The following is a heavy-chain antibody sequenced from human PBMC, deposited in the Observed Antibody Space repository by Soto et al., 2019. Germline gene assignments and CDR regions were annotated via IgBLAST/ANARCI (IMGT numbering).Heavy chain of an antibody. V-gene: IGHV3-11*01. Sequence: PGGSLRLSCAASGFTFSDYYMSWIRQAPGKGLEWVSYISSSGSTIYYADSVKGRFTISRDNAKNSLYLQMNSLRAEDTAVYYCARGASYYDFWSGYSDNWFDPWGQGTLVTVSS. CDR3: ARGASYYDFWSGYSDNWFDP. J-gene: IGHJ5*02. CDR2: ISSSGSTI. D-gene: IGHD3-3*01. CDR1: GFTFSDYY.